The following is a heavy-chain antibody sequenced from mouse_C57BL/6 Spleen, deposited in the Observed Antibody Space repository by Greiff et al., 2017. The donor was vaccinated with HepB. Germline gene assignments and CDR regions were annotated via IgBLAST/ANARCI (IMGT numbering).Heavy chain of an antibody. Sequence: EVHLVESGGDLVKPGGSLKLSCAASGFTFSSYGMSWVRQTPDKRLEWVATISSGGSYTYYPDSVKGRFTISRENAKNTLYLQMSSLKSEDTAMYYCARHGDYDGRGDYWGQGTTLTVSS. V-gene: IGHV5-6*01. CDR3: ARHGDYDGRGDY. CDR2: ISSGGSYT. J-gene: IGHJ2*01. D-gene: IGHD2-4*01. CDR1: GFTFSSYG.